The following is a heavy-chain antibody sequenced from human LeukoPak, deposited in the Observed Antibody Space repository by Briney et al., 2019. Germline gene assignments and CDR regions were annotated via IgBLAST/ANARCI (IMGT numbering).Heavy chain of an antibody. J-gene: IGHJ4*02. CDR2: IYHSGIT. Sequence: SQTLSLTCAVSGGSISNGGHSWNWVRQPPGEGLEWIGYIYHSGITYYNPTLNSRVTISVDRSKNQFSLKLGSVTAADTAVYYCAREVAGFDYWGQGTLVTVSS. CDR3: AREVAGFDY. D-gene: IGHD5-12*01. CDR1: GGSISNGGHS. V-gene: IGHV4-30-2*01.